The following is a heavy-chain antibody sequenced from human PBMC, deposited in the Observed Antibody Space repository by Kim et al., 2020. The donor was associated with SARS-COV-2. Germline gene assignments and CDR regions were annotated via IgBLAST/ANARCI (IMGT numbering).Heavy chain of an antibody. Sequence: SETLSLTCAVYGGSFSGYYWSWIRQPPGKGLEWIGEINHSGSTNYNPSLKSRVTISVDTSKNQFSLKLSSVTAADTAVYYCARARLHYFDYWGQGTLVTVSS. CDR1: GGSFSGYY. CDR3: ARARLHYFDY. V-gene: IGHV4-34*01. J-gene: IGHJ4*02. CDR2: INHSGST.